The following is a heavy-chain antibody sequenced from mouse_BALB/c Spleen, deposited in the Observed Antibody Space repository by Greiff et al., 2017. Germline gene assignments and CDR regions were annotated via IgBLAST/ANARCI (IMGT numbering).Heavy chain of an antibody. CDR2: ISTYYGNT. CDR3: ARGGTYYGSSHWYFDV. Sequence: VQRVESGPELVRPGVSVKISCKGSGYTFTDYAMHWVKQSHAKSLEWIGVISTYYGNTNYNQKFKGKATMTVDKSSSTAYMELARLTSEDSAIYYCARGGTYYGSSHWYFDVWGAGTTVTVSS. J-gene: IGHJ1*01. D-gene: IGHD1-1*01. V-gene: IGHV1-67*01. CDR1: GYTFTDYA.